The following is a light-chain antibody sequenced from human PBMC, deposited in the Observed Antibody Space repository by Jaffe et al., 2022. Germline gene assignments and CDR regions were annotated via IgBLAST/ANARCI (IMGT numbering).Light chain of an antibody. J-gene: IGKJ1*01. CDR2: KAS. Sequence: DIQMTQSPSTLSASIGDRVTITCRASERITPWLAWYQQKPGKAPKLLMYKASTLENGVPSRFSGGGSGAEYTLTINSLQPDDFGTYYCQQYATFGTFGQGTKVEMK. CDR3: QQYATFGT. CDR1: ERITPW. V-gene: IGKV1-5*03.